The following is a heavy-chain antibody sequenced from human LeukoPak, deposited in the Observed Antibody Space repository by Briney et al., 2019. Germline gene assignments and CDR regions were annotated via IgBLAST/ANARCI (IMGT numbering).Heavy chain of an antibody. Sequence: ASVKVSCKASGYTFTSYDINWVRQATGQGLEWMGWMNPNSGNTGYAQKFQGRVTMTRNTSISTAYMELSSLRSEDTDVYYCARGGECSGGSCYIPYYYYYHYYMDVWGKGTTVTVSS. CDR1: GYTFTSYD. D-gene: IGHD2-15*01. V-gene: IGHV1-8*01. J-gene: IGHJ6*03. CDR3: ARGGECSGGSCYIPYYYYYHYYMDV. CDR2: MNPNSGNT.